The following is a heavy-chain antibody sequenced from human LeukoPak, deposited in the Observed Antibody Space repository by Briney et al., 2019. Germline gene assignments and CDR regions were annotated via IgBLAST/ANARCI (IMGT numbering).Heavy chain of an antibody. CDR3: ASRWGYCSSASCYPLNF. D-gene: IGHD2-2*01. V-gene: IGHV3-9*01. Sequence: GGSLRLSCAASGFTFDDYAMHWVRQAPGKGLEWVSGISWNSGIIGYADSVKGRFTISRDDAKNSLYLQMNSLRAEDTAVYYCASRWGYCSSASCYPLNFWGQGTLVTVSS. J-gene: IGHJ4*02. CDR2: ISWNSGII. CDR1: GFTFDDYA.